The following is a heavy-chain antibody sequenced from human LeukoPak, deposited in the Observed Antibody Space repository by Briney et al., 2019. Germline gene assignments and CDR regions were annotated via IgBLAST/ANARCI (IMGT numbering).Heavy chain of an antibody. D-gene: IGHD3-22*01. CDR3: ARDPQRFTMIVVVTPDC. CDR2: IWYDGSNK. J-gene: IGHJ4*02. CDR1: GFTFSSYG. V-gene: IGHV3-33*01. Sequence: PERSLRLTCAASGFTFSSYGMHWVRQAPGKGPEWVAVIWYDGSNKYYADSVKGRFTISRDSSKNTLYLQMNSLRAEDTAVYYCARDPQRFTMIVVVTPDCWGQGTLVTVSS.